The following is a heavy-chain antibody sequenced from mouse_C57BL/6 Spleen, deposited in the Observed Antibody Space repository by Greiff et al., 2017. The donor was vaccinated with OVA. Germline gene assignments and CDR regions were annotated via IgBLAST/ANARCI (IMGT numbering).Heavy chain of an antibody. CDR1: GFTFSDYG. CDR2: ISSGSSTI. J-gene: IGHJ3*01. D-gene: IGHD2-2*01. CDR3: ARPGYQAWFAY. Sequence: EVQRVESGGGLVKPGGSLKLSCAASGFTFSDYGMHWVRQAPEKGLEWVAYISSGSSTIYYADTVKGRFTISRDNAKNTLFLQMTSLRSEDTAMYYCARPGYQAWFAYWGQGTLVTVSA. V-gene: IGHV5-17*01.